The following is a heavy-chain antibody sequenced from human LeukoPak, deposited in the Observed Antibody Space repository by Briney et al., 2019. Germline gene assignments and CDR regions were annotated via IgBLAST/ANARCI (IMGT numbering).Heavy chain of an antibody. V-gene: IGHV1-24*01. CDR2: FDPEDGET. CDR1: GYTLTELS. CDR3: ATTPTMVRCCFDY. J-gene: IGHJ4*02. D-gene: IGHD3-10*01. Sequence: ASVKVSCKVSGYTLTELSMHWVRQAPGKGLEWMGGFDPEDGETIYAQKFQGGVTMTEDTSADTAYMELSSLRSEDTAVYYCATTPTMVRCCFDYWGQGTLVTVSS.